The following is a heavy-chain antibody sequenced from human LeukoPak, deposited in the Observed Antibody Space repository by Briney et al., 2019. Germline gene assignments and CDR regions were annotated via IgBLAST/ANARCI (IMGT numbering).Heavy chain of an antibody. D-gene: IGHD6-19*01. CDR3: ARRQYSSGWYSLTDAFDI. CDR2: ISDTGGTT. Sequence: GGSLRLSCAASGFTFSNYGMSWVRQAPGKGLEWVSGISDTGGTTHYADSVKGRFTISRDDSKNTLSLQMKSLRAEDTAVYYCARRQYSSGWYSLTDAFDIWGQGTMVTVSS. J-gene: IGHJ3*02. CDR1: GFTFSNYG. V-gene: IGHV3-23*01.